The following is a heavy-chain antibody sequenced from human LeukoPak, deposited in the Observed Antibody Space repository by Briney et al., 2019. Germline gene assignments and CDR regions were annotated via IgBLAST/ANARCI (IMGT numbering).Heavy chain of an antibody. CDR1: SGSISRYY. CDR3: ARPAGYYYDSSGYSPFDY. V-gene: IGHV4-34*01. D-gene: IGHD3-22*01. J-gene: IGHJ4*02. Sequence: PSETLSLTCTVSSGSISRYYWSWIRQPPGKGLDWIGEINHSGSTNYNPSLKSRVTISVDTSKNQFSLKLSSVTAADTAVYYCARPAGYYYDSSGYSPFDYWGQGTLVTVSS. CDR2: INHSGST.